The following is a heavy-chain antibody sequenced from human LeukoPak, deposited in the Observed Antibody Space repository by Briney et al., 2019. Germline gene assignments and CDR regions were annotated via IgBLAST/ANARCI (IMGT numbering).Heavy chain of an antibody. CDR2: IIPIFGTA. CDR1: GGTFSSYA. Sequence: ASVKVSCKASGGTFSSYAISWVRQAPGQGLEWMGGIIPIFGTANYAQKFQGRVTITADESTSKAYMELSSLRSEDTAVYYCASPSTVTTRHYFDYWGQGTLVTVSS. J-gene: IGHJ4*02. CDR3: ASPSTVTTRHYFDY. V-gene: IGHV1-69*13. D-gene: IGHD4-17*01.